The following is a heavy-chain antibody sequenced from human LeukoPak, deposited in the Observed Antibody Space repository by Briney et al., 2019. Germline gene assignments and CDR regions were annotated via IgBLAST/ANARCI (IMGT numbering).Heavy chain of an antibody. CDR2: INRSGGK. V-gene: IGHV3-23*01. CDR3: AQGGYFAFDF. Sequence: PGGSLRLSYVASGFAFSTYDMQWVRQAPGKGLEWVSGINRSGGKYYTDSVKGRFTISRDNSKSTLYLEMNSLRADDTAVYYCAQGGYFAFDFWGQGTMVTVSS. CDR1: GFAFSTYD. J-gene: IGHJ3*01. D-gene: IGHD2-2*03.